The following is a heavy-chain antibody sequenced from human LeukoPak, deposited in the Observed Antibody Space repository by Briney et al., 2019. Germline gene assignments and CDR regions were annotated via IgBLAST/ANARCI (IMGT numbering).Heavy chain of an antibody. CDR1: GGSISSYY. CDR2: IHTSGST. V-gene: IGHV4-4*07. CDR3: ARDQGAYCSSTSCYGWYFDL. Sequence: PSETLSLTCTVSGGSISSYYWSWIRQPAGKGLEWIGRIHTSGSTNYNPSLKSRVTMSVDTSKNQFSLKLSSVTAADTAVYYCARDQGAYCSSTSCYGWYFDLWGRGTLVTVSS. D-gene: IGHD2-2*01. J-gene: IGHJ2*01.